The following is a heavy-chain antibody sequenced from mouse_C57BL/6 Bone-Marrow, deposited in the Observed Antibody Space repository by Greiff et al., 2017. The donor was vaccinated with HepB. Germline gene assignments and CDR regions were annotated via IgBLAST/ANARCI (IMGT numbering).Heavy chain of an antibody. CDR2: IDPSDSYT. V-gene: IGHV1-69*01. CDR1: GYTFTSYW. CDR3: ASGELFYAMDY. Sequence: QVQLQQPGAELVMPGASVKLSCKASGYTFTSYWMHWVEQRPGQGLEWIGEIDPSDSYTNYNQKFKGKSTLTVDKSSSAAYMQLSSLTSEDAAVYYCASGELFYAMDYWGQGTSVTVSS. J-gene: IGHJ4*01.